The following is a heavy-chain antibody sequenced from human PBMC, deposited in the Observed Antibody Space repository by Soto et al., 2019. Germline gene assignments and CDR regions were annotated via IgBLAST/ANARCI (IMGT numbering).Heavy chain of an antibody. D-gene: IGHD2-2*02. V-gene: IGHV3-30-3*01. J-gene: IGHJ4*02. CDR2: ISYDGSNK. CDR3: AREGLVPAATPWFDY. Sequence: QVQLAESGGGVVQPGRCLRFSCAASGVTFTSYAMHWVRQAPGKGLEWVAVISYDGSNKYYADSVKGRFTISRDNSKNTLYLQMNSLRAEDTAVYYCAREGLVPAATPWFDYWGQGTLVTVSS. CDR1: GVTFTSYA.